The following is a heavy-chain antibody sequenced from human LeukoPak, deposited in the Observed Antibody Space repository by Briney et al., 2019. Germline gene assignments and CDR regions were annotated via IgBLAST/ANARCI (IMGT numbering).Heavy chain of an antibody. Sequence: SVKVSCKASGYTFTGYYMHWVRQAPGQGLEWMGRIIPILGIANYAQKFQGRVTTTADKSTSTAYMELSSLRSEDTAVYYCARNSGSYAYYFDYWGQGTLVTVSS. CDR2: IIPILGIA. V-gene: IGHV1-69*02. J-gene: IGHJ4*02. D-gene: IGHD1-26*01. CDR3: ARNSGSYAYYFDY. CDR1: GYTFTGYY.